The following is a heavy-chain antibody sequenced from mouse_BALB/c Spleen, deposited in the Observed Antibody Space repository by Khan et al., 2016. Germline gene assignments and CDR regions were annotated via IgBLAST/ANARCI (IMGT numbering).Heavy chain of an antibody. V-gene: IGHV10S3*01. CDR1: GFTFNTNA. J-gene: IGHJ3*01. CDR2: IRSKSNNYAT. Sequence: EVQLVETGGGLVQPRGSLKLSCAASGFTFNTNAMNWVRQAPGKGLEWVSRIRSKSNNYATYYADSVKDRFPISRDDSQSMLYLQMNNLKTEDPAMYYCVRDTPFAYWGQGTLVTVSA. CDR3: VRDTPFAY.